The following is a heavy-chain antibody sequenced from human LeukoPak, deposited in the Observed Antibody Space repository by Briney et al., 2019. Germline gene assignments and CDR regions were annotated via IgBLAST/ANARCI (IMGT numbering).Heavy chain of an antibody. CDR1: GYTFTSYG. J-gene: IGHJ4*02. V-gene: IGHV1-18*01. D-gene: IGHD3-22*01. Sequence: ASVKVSCKASGYTFTSYGISWVRQAPGQGLEWMGWISAYNGNTNYAQKLQGRVTMTTDTSTSTAYMELRSLRSDDTAVYYRARGSTLYPEDSCFDYWGQGTLVTVSS. CDR3: ARGSTLYPEDSCFDY. CDR2: ISAYNGNT.